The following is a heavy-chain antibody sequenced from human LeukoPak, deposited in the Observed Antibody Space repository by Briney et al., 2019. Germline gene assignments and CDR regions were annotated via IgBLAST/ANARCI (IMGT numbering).Heavy chain of an antibody. V-gene: IGHV3-13*01. J-gene: IGHJ5*02. CDR3: ARDMGLMGGFDP. D-gene: IGHD1-26*01. Sequence: PXGSLRLSCAAXGFTFSSYDMHWVRQATGKGLEWVSAICTAGDTYYPGSVKGRFTISTENAKNSLYLQMNSLRAGDTAVYYCARDMGLMGGFDPWGQGTLVTVSS. CDR2: ICTAGDT. CDR1: GFTFSSYD.